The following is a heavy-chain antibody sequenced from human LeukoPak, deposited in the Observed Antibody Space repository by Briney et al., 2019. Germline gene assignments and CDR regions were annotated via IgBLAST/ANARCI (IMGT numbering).Heavy chain of an antibody. CDR3: ARGILGSYYFVL. CDR2: IHYRGST. V-gene: IGHV4-34*01. CDR1: GGSFSGYY. D-gene: IGHD3-16*01. Sequence: PSETLSPTCAVSGGSFSGYYWSWIRQPPGKGLEWIAEIHYRGSTSYKPSLRSRVTISGDTSKNQFSLKVTSVTAADTAVYYCARGILGSYYFVLWGRGTLVTVSS. J-gene: IGHJ2*01.